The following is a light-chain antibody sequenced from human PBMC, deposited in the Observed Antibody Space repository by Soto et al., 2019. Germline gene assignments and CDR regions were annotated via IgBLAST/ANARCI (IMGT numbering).Light chain of an antibody. CDR1: QSVSSSY. J-gene: IGKJ1*01. V-gene: IGKV3-20*01. CDR3: QQYGSSPQT. CDR2: GAS. Sequence: TLSCRASQSVSSSYLAWYQQKPGQAPRLLIYGASSRATGIPDRFSGSGSGTDFTLTISRLEPEDFAVYYCQQYGSSPQTFGHGTKVDIK.